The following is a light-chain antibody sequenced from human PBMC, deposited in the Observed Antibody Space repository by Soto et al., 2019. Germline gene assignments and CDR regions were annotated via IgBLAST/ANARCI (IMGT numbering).Light chain of an antibody. Sequence: DIQMTQSPSSLSASVGDRVTITCRASQSVTTYLNWYQKKPGKAPKLLIYVASTFQSGVPSRFSGIGSGTEFTLTMSSLQSEDVATYFCQPTYSMPPLTFGGGTKVEIK. CDR1: QSVTTY. J-gene: IGKJ4*01. CDR3: QPTYSMPPLT. CDR2: VAS. V-gene: IGKV1-39*01.